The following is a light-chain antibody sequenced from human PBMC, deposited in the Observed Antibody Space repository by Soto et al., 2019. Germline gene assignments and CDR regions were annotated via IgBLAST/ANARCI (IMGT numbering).Light chain of an antibody. CDR2: EVT. CDR1: SSDVGSYNL. V-gene: IGLV2-23*02. CDR3: CSYAGSSTGV. J-gene: IGLJ3*02. Sequence: QSVLTQPASVSGSPGQSITISCTGTSSDVGSYNLVSWYQQHPGKAPKLMISEVTKRPSGISARFSGSKSGNTASLTISGLQAEDESDYYCCSYAGSSTGVFGGGTKLTVL.